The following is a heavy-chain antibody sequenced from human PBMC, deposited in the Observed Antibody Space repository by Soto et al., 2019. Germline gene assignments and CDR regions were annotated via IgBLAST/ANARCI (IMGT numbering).Heavy chain of an antibody. V-gene: IGHV3-11*01. J-gene: IGHJ4*02. CDR1: GFTFSDYY. CDR2: ISSTGNTI. Sequence: QVQLVEAGGGLVKTSGSLRIACAASGFTFSDYYMSWVRQAPGKGLEWVSYISSTGNTIYYADSVKGRFTISRDNAKYAVDLQMNSLRDEDTALYFCAKMRSESYYNPVFSWGQGTLVTVSS. D-gene: IGHD1-26*01. CDR3: AKMRSESYYNPVFS.